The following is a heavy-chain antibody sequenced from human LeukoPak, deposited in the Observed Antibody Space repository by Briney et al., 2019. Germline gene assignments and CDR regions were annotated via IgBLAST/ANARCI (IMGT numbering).Heavy chain of an antibody. CDR2: ISGTSTTI. D-gene: IGHD6-19*01. J-gene: IGHJ4*02. CDR1: GFTFSSYS. V-gene: IGHV3-48*04. CDR3: AREQWVAAFDH. Sequence: GGSLRLSCAASGFTFSSYSMNWVRQAPGKGLEWLSYISGTSTTIYYADFGKGRFNISRDNAKNSLFLQMNSLRAEDTAMYYCAREQWVAAFDHWGQGTLVTVSS.